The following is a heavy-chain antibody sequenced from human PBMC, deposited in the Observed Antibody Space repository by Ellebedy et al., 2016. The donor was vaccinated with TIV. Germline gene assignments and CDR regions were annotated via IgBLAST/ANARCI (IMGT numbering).Heavy chain of an antibody. CDR1: GFIFDDYA. D-gene: IGHD3-22*01. CDR3: SKNQSRYYYDFNGYHSLFSAFDY. V-gene: IGHV3-9*01. J-gene: IGHJ4*02. CDR2: ISWNSDNT. Sequence: SLKIPCAASGFIFDDYAMHWVRQAPGKGLEWVSGISWNSDNTGYADSVQGRFTISRDNAKNSLYLQMDSLRVEDTALYYCSKNQSRYYYDFNGYHSLFSAFDYWGQGTLATVSS.